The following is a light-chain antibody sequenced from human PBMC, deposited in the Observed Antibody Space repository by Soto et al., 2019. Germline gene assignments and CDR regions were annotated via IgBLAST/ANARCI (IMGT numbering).Light chain of an antibody. J-gene: IGKJ2*01. CDR1: QSIRHY. CDR2: VAS. CDR3: QQSYSTPYT. Sequence: DIQMTQSPSSLSASVGDRVTITCRASQSIRHYVHWYQQKPGKAPKFLIYVASTLQSGVPSRFSGSGSGTDFTLTISSLQPEDFATYYCQQSYSTPYTFGPGTKLEIK. V-gene: IGKV1-39*01.